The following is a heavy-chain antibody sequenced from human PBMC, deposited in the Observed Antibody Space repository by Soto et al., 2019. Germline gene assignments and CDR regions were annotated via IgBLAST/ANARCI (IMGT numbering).Heavy chain of an antibody. J-gene: IGHJ4*02. CDR1: GFTFSSYG. Sequence: QVQLVESGGGVVQPGRSLRLSCAASGFTFSSYGIHWVRQAPGKGLEWVAVISYDGSNRYYADSVKGRFTISRDNSKNTLYRQMNRLRAEDTAVYYCAKGGYYDSSGYLGWLDYWGQGTLVTVTS. CDR3: AKGGYYDSSGYLGWLDY. V-gene: IGHV3-30*18. CDR2: ISYDGSNR. D-gene: IGHD3-22*01.